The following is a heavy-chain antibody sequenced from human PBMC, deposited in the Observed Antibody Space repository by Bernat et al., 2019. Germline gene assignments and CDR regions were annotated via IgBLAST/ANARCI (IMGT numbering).Heavy chain of an antibody. CDR3: AREVPTRAIPYSSSWYGYFQH. CDR1: GGTFSSYT. Sequence: QVQLVQSGAEVKKPGSSVKVSCKASGGTFSSYTISWVRQAPGQGLEWMGRIIPILGIANYAQKFQGRVTITADKSTSTAYMELSSLRSEDTAVYYCAREVPTRAIPYSSSWYGYFQHWGQDTLVTVSS. CDR2: IIPILGIA. J-gene: IGHJ1*01. V-gene: IGHV1-69*08. D-gene: IGHD6-13*01.